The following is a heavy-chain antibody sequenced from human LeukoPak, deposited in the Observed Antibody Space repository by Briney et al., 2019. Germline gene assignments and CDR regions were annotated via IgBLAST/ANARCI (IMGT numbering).Heavy chain of an antibody. CDR3: ARDRAAYSNSAADFDY. V-gene: IGHV3-30*03. CDR2: ISYDGSNK. Sequence: GGSLRLSCAASGFTFSSYGMHWVRQAPGKGLEWVAVISYDGSNKYYADSVKGRFTIPRDNSKNTLYLQMNSLRAEDTAVYYCARDRAAYSNSAADFDYWGQGTLVTVSS. D-gene: IGHD6-6*01. CDR1: GFTFSSYG. J-gene: IGHJ4*02.